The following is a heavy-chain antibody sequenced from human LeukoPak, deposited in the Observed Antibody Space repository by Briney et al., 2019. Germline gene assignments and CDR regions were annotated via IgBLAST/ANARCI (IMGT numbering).Heavy chain of an antibody. CDR1: GGTFSSYA. J-gene: IGHJ3*02. Sequence: SVKVSCKASGGTFSSYAISWVRQAPGQGLEWMGGIIPIFGTANYAQKFQGRVTITADESTSTAYMELSSLRSEDTAVYYCARPHCTNGVCYSDAFDIWGQGTMVTDSS. V-gene: IGHV1-69*01. CDR2: IIPIFGTA. D-gene: IGHD2-8*01. CDR3: ARPHCTNGVCYSDAFDI.